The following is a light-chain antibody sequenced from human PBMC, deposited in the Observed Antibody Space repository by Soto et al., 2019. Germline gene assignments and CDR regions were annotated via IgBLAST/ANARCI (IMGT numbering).Light chain of an antibody. Sequence: EIVLTQSPGPLSLSPGERATLSCRASQSVSSSYLAWYQQKPGQAPRLLIYGASSRATGIPDRFSGSGSGTAVTLTISRLEPEDFAVYYCQQYGSSPPRYTFGQGTKLEIK. CDR2: GAS. V-gene: IGKV3-20*01. CDR1: QSVSSSY. J-gene: IGKJ2*01. CDR3: QQYGSSPPRYT.